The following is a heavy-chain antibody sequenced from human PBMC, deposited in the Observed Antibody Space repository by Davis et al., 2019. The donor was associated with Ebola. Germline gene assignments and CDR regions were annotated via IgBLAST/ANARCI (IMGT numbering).Heavy chain of an antibody. D-gene: IGHD2-2*01. CDR2: ISGIGDST. J-gene: IGHJ3*01. CDR1: VITFSSYA. V-gene: IGHV3-23*01. Sequence: GESLKISCTDSVITFSSYAMTWVRQAPGKGLEWVSAISGIGDSTYYADSVKGRFTISRDNSKNTLYLQMNSLRAEDTALYYCTKDRSVLVTAAMVRDAFDFWGQGTMVTVSS. CDR3: TKDRSVLVTAAMVRDAFDF.